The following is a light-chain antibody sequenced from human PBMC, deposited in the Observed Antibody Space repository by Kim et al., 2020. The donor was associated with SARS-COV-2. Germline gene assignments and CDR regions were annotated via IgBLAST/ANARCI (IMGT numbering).Light chain of an antibody. CDR1: SSDIGWPNF. CDR3: CSTAGRHTYV. CDR2: EAN. Sequence: GQSVTISCTVTSSDIGWPNFVYWYKQSAGKAPKHLFYEANQRPSGVPDRFSASKSGNTASLIVSDLRAEDEANYYCCSTAGRHTYVFGTGTKVTVL. J-gene: IGLJ1*01. V-gene: IGLV2-11*02.